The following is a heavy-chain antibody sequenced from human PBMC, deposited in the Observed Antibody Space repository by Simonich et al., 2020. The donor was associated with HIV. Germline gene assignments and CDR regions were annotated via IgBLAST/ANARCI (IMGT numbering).Heavy chain of an antibody. CDR2: INTNTGNP. J-gene: IGHJ4*02. CDR1: GYTFGNYG. V-gene: IGHV7-4-1*01. D-gene: IGHD4-17*01. Sequence: QVQLVQSESELKKPGASVEVSCKASGYTFGNYGINWVRQDPGQGPEWMGWINTNTGNPTYAQGFTGRFVFSSDRSVTTAYLQIRSLKAEDTAVYYCARDPRSMGFFDYWGQGTLITVSS. CDR3: ARDPRSMGFFDY.